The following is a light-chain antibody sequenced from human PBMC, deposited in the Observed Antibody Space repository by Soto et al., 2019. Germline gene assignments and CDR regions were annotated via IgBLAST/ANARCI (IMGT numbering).Light chain of an antibody. CDR3: CAYAGSYTRYV. J-gene: IGLJ1*01. CDR2: DVS. CDR1: SSDVGAFDY. Sequence: QSVLTQPPSASGSPGQSVTLSCTGTSSDVGAFDYVSWYQQHPGKAPKVMIYDVSKRPSGVPDRFSGSKSGNTASLTVSGLQAEDEADYYCCAYAGSYTRYVFGTGTKVTVL. V-gene: IGLV2-8*01.